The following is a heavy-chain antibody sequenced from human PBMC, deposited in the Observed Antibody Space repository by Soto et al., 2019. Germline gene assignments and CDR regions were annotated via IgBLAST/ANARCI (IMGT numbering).Heavy chain of an antibody. V-gene: IGHV4-34*01. CDR1: GGSFSGYH. Sequence: PSETLSLTFVVYGGSFSGYHWNWIRQPPGKEMEWIGQISHNGNINYNPSLKSRVTMSVDKSKSQFSLKLSSVTVADAATYYCAREVSFSATAGCYDEDYFDIWGRGTLVTVSS. CDR2: ISHNGNI. J-gene: IGHJ4*02. CDR3: AREVSFSATAGCYDEDYFDI. D-gene: IGHD3-22*01.